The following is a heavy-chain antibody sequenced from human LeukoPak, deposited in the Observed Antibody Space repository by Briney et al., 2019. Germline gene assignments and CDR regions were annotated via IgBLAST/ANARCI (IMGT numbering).Heavy chain of an antibody. CDR1: GGSFSGYY. CDR2: INHSGRT. Sequence: ASETLSLTCAVYGGSFSGYYWNWIRQPPGKGLEWIGEINHSGRTNYNPSLKSRVTISVDTSKKQFSLKLSSVTAADTAVYYCARGVDYYGVWGQGTLVTVSS. D-gene: IGHD3-10*01. J-gene: IGHJ4*02. CDR3: ARGVDYYGV. V-gene: IGHV4-34*01.